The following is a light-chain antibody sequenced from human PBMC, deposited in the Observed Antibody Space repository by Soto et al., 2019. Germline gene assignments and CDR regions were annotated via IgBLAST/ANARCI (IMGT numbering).Light chain of an antibody. CDR2: NNN. CDR3: AAWDDSLNGYV. CDR1: SSNIGSNT. V-gene: IGLV1-44*01. Sequence: QPVLTQPPSASGTPGQRVTISCSGSSSNIGSNTVNWYQQLPGTAPKLLIYNNNQRPSGVPDRFSGSKSGTSASLAISGLQSEDEADYYCAAWDDSLNGYVFGTGTKVTVL. J-gene: IGLJ1*01.